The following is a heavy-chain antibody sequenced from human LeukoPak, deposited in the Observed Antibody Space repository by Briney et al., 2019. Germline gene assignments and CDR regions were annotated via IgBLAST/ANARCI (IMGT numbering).Heavy chain of an antibody. CDR1: GFTFSSCG. V-gene: IGHV3-13*04. D-gene: IGHD6-19*01. CDR2: IGTAGDT. J-gene: IGHJ4*02. Sequence: GGSLRLSCAASGFTFSSCGMHWVRQATGKGLEWVSAIGTAGDTYYPGSVKGRFTISRENAKNSLYLQMNSLRAGDTAVYYCVRGGSGWYYFDYWGQGTLVTVSS. CDR3: VRGGSGWYYFDY.